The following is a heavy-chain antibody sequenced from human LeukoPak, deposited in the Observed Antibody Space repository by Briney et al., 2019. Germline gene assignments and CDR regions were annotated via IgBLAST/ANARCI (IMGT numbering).Heavy chain of an antibody. CDR1: GGTFSSYA. CDR3: ARAHSSSWSPIWFDP. J-gene: IGHJ5*02. V-gene: IGHV1-69*05. D-gene: IGHD6-13*01. Sequence: ASVKVSCKASGGTFSSYAISWVRQAPGQGLEWMGGIIPIFGTANYAQKFQGRVTITTDEPTSTAYMELSSLRSEDTAVYYCARAHSSSWSPIWFDPWGQGTLVTVSS. CDR2: IIPIFGTA.